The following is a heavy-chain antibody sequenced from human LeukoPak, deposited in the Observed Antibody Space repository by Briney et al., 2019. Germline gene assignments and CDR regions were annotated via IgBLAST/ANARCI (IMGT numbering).Heavy chain of an antibody. CDR2: IYTSGST. J-gene: IGHJ4*02. CDR1: GGSISSGYYY. D-gene: IGHD2-15*01. V-gene: IGHV4-61*02. Sequence: SETLSLTCTVSGGSISSGYYYWSWIRQPAGKGLEWIGRIYTSGSTHYNPSLKSRVTISIDTSKNQFSLKLSSVTAADTAVYYCARIRCSGGSCYDYYFDYWGQGTLVTVSS. CDR3: ARIRCSGGSCYDYYFDY.